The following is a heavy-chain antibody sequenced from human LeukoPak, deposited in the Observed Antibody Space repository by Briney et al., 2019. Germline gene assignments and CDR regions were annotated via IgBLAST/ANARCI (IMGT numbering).Heavy chain of an antibody. CDR3: ASSHMATITCFDY. D-gene: IGHD5-12*01. CDR1: GGSISSSSYY. Sequence: PSETLSLTCTVSGGSISSSSYYWGWIRQPPGKGLEWIGSIYYGGSTYYNPSLKSRVTISVDTSKNQFSLKLSSVTAADTAVYYCASSHMATITCFDYWGQGTLVTVSS. J-gene: IGHJ4*02. CDR2: IYYGGST. V-gene: IGHV4-39*01.